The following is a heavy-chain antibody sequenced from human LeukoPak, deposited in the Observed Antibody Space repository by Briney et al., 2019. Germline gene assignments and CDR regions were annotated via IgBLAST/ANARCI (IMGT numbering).Heavy chain of an antibody. CDR3: ARQGYSSSWDAYYFDY. CDR1: GGSISSSSYS. J-gene: IGHJ4*02. CDR2: IYYSGST. V-gene: IGHV4-39*01. Sequence: SETLSLTCTVSGGSISSSSYSWGWIRQPPGKGLEWIGSIYYSGSTYYNPSLKSRVTISVDTSKNQFSLKLSSVTAADTAVYYCARQGYSSSWDAYYFDYWGQGTLVTVSS. D-gene: IGHD6-13*01.